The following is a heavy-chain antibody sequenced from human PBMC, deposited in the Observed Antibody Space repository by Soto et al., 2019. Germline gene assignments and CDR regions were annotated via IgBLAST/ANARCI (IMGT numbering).Heavy chain of an antibody. J-gene: IGHJ4*02. V-gene: IGHV4-34*01. CDR1: GGSFSGYY. CDR3: ARKGDKGTPGRRGVDY. Sequence: QVQLQQWGAGLLKPSETLSLTCAVYGGSFSGYYWSWIRQPPGKGLEWIGEINHSGSTNYNPSLTCRVTISVDTSKNQFSLKLSSVTAADTAVYYCARKGDKGTPGRRGVDYWGQGTLVTVSS. CDR2: INHSGST. D-gene: IGHD1-7*01.